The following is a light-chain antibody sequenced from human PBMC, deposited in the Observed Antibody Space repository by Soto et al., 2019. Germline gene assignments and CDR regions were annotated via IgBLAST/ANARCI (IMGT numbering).Light chain of an antibody. Sequence: EVVMTQSPATLSVSPGERATLSCRASLSVSSHLAWYQQKPGQPPRLLIYDASTRATGIPARFSASGSGTEFTLTINSLQSEDSAIYYCQQYNNWPPYTFGQGTKLEI. CDR1: LSVSSH. CDR2: DAS. V-gene: IGKV3-15*01. CDR3: QQYNNWPPYT. J-gene: IGKJ2*01.